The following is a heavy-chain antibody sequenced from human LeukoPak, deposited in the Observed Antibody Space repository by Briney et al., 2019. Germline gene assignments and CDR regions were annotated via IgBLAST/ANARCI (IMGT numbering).Heavy chain of an antibody. J-gene: IGHJ4*02. V-gene: IGHV1-24*01. CDR3: ATEKGLGYCSRINCQGDS. D-gene: IGHD2-15*01. Sequence: GASVKVSCKVSGYTLSKLSIHWVRQAPGKGLEWIGGLDRELGDATFAQKFQGRVTLTEDTSTDTAFMDLSSLRSEDTAMYYCATEKGLGYCSRINCQGDSWGQGTLVTVSS. CDR1: GYTLSKLS. CDR2: LDRELGDA.